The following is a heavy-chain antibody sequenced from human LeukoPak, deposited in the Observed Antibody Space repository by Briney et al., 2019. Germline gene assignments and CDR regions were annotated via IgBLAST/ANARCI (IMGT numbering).Heavy chain of an antibody. J-gene: IGHJ6*02. CDR2: XSSSGDTI. V-gene: IGHV3-11*04. Sequence: GXXLXLSCXASGXTXSXYXXSWIRQAPGKXLEWXSYXSSSGDTIYYADSVKGRFTISRDNSKNTLYLQMNSLRAEDTAVYYCARVGGSYDFWSGYLHYGMDVWGQGTTVTVSS. D-gene: IGHD3-3*01. CDR3: ARVGGSYDFWSGYLHYGMDV. CDR1: GXTXSXYX.